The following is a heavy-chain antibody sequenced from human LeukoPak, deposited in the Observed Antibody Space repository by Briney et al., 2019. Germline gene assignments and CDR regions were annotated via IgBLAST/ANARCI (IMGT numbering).Heavy chain of an antibody. CDR2: INHSGNT. V-gene: IGHV4-34*01. D-gene: IGHD5-18*01. CDR1: GGSFSGDY. CDR3: ARDKPYSYGSFDY. J-gene: IGHJ4*02. Sequence: PSETLSLTCAVYGGSFSGDYWSWIRQPPGKGLEWIGEINHSGNTNYNPSLKSRVTISVDKSKNQFSLKLSSVTAADTAVYYCARDKPYSYGSFDYWGQGTLVTVSS.